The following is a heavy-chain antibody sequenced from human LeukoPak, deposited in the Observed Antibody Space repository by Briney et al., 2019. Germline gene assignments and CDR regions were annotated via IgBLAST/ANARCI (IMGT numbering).Heavy chain of an antibody. V-gene: IGHV1-8*01. CDR2: MNPNSGNT. Sequence: ASVKVSCKASGYTFTSYDINWARQATGQGLEWMGWMNPNSGNTGYAQKFQGRVTMTRNTSISTAYMELSSLRSEDTAVYYCARVDSSSWHYYYYYYMDVWGKGTTVTVSS. J-gene: IGHJ6*03. CDR1: GYTFTSYD. CDR3: ARVDSSSWHYYYYYYMDV. D-gene: IGHD6-13*01.